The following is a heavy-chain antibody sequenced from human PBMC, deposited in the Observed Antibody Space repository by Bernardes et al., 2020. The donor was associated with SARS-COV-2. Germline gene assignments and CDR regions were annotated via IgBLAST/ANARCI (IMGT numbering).Heavy chain of an antibody. D-gene: IGHD3-9*01. CDR3: ARTYYDILTGYLNFDY. CDR2: IDWDDDK. J-gene: IGHJ4*02. Sequence: SGPTLVKPTQTLTLTCTFSGFSLSTSGMCVSWIRQPPGKALEWLARIDWDDDKYYSTSLKTRLTISKDTSKNQVVLTMTNMDPLDTATYYCARTYYDILTGYLNFDYWGQGTLVTVSS. CDR1: GFSLSTSGMC. V-gene: IGHV2-70*11.